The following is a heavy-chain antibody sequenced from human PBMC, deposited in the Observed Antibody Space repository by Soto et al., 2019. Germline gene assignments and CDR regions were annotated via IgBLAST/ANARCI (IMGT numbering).Heavy chain of an antibody. V-gene: IGHV2-26*01. D-gene: IGHD2-15*01. CDR3: ARTPLGYCSGGSCAYFDY. Sequence: ESGPTLVNPTATLTLTCTVSGFSLSNARMGVSWIRQPPGKALEWLAHIFSNDEKSYSTSLKSRLTISKDTSKSQVVLTMTNMDPVDTATYYCARTPLGYCSGGSCAYFDYWGQGTLVTVSS. CDR1: GFSLSNARMG. J-gene: IGHJ4*02. CDR2: IFSNDEK.